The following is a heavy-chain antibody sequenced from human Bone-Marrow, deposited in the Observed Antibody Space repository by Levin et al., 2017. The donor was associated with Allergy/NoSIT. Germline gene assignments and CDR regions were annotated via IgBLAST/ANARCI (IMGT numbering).Heavy chain of an antibody. CDR1: GGSFSGYY. CDR2: INHSGST. J-gene: IGHJ4*02. CDR3: ASPDPDSGSYSRTFDY. Sequence: HSQTLSLTCAVYGGSFSGYYWSWIRQPPGKGLEWIGEINHSGSTNYNPSLKSRVTISVDTSKNQFSLKLSSVTAADTAVYYCASPDPDSGSYSRTFDYWGQGTLVTVSS. V-gene: IGHV4-34*01. D-gene: IGHD1-26*01.